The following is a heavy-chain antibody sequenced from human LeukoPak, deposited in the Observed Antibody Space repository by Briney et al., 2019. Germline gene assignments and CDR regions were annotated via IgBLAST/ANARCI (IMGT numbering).Heavy chain of an antibody. Sequence: SETLSLTCTVSGGSINSADHYWSWIRQPPGKGLEWVGYIFSTGSTYYNPSLQSRLTISLDKSTNQFFLNLTSVTAADTAVNYCARDRGGWLRPYFDSWGQGTLVTVSS. V-gene: IGHV4-30-4*08. D-gene: IGHD5-12*01. J-gene: IGHJ4*02. CDR3: ARDRGGWLRPYFDS. CDR2: IFSTGST. CDR1: GGSINSADHY.